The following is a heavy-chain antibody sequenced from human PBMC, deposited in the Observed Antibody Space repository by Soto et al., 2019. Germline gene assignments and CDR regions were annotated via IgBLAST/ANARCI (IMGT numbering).Heavy chain of an antibody. V-gene: IGHV4-61*01. CDR3: ARDRRSDYGDYVMSSWFDP. CDR2: IYYSGST. Sequence: SETLSLTCTVSGGSVSSSSYYWGWVRQPPGKGLEWIGYIYYSGSTNYNPSLKSRVTISVDTSKNQFSLKLSSVTAADTAVYYCARDRRSDYGDYVMSSWFDPWGQGTLVTVSS. D-gene: IGHD4-17*01. J-gene: IGHJ5*02. CDR1: GGSVSSSSYY.